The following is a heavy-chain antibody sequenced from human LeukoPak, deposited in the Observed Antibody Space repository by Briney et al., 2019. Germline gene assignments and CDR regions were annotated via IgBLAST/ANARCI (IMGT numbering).Heavy chain of an antibody. D-gene: IGHD6-19*01. CDR1: GFTFSSYW. J-gene: IGHJ4*02. CDR3: ARLRAGDYFDY. CDR2: IKEDGSEK. Sequence: GGSLRLSCAASGFTFSSYWMSWVRQAPGKGLEWVANIKEDGSEKYYVDSVKGRLTISRDTTKSSLYLQMNSLRAEDTAVYYCARLRAGDYFDYWGQGTLVTVSS. V-gene: IGHV3-7*04.